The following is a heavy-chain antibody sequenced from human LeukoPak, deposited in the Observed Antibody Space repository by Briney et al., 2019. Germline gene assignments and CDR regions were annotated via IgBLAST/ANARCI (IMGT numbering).Heavy chain of an antibody. V-gene: IGHV3-9*01. CDR1: GFTFDDYA. CDR3: AKDQALRG. J-gene: IGHJ4*02. Sequence: GRSLRLSCAASGFTFDDYAMHWVRQAPGKGLEWVSGISWNSGSIGYADSVKGRFTISRDNAKNSLYLQMISLRAEDTALYYCAKDQALRGWGQGTLVTVSS. CDR2: ISWNSGSI. D-gene: IGHD3-16*01.